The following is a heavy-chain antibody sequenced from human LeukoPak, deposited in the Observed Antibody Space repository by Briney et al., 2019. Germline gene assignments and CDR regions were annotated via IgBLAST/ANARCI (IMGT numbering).Heavy chain of an antibody. Sequence: PLETLSLTCAVYGGSFSGYYWSWIRQPPGKWLEWIGEINHSGSTNYNPSLKSRVTISVGTSKNQFSLKLSSVTAADTAVYYCASAGYSSSSFDYWGLGTLVTVSS. J-gene: IGHJ4*02. D-gene: IGHD6-6*01. CDR2: INHSGST. V-gene: IGHV4-34*01. CDR3: ASAGYSSSSFDY. CDR1: GGSFSGYY.